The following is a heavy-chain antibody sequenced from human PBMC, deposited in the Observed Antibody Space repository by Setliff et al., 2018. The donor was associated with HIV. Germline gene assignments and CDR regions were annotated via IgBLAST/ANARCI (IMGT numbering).Heavy chain of an antibody. CDR1: GYTFISYF. J-gene: IGHJ3*01. CDR3: ARGGMEYYDSSGYYY. Sequence: ASVKVSCKASGYTFISYFIHWVRQAPGQGLAWMAIINPSGGSTSYAQKFKGRVTVTRDTSTSTVHMELTSLRSEDTAVYYCARGGMEYYDSSGYYYWGQGQWSPSPQ. D-gene: IGHD3-22*01. CDR2: INPSGGST. V-gene: IGHV1-46*01.